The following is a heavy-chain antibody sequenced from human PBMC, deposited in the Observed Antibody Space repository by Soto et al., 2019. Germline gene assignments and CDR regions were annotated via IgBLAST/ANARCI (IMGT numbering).Heavy chain of an antibody. CDR3: ARVPSSSYHYFDY. CDR1: GGSISTYY. D-gene: IGHD6-13*01. CDR2: IYSAGSA. V-gene: IGHV3-66*01. J-gene: IGHJ4*02. Sequence: ETLSLTCTVSGGSISTYYMSWVRQAPWKGLEWVSVIYSAGSADFADSVKGRFTVSRDNSKNTLYLQMSSLRAEDTAVYYCARVPSSSYHYFDYWGQGTLVTVSS.